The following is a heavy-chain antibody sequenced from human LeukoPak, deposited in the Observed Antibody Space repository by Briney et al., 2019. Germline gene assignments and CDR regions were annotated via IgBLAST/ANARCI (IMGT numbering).Heavy chain of an antibody. J-gene: IGHJ4*02. Sequence: PGGSLRLSCAASGFTFSSYGMHWVRQAPGKGLEWVAFIRYDGSNKYYADSVKGRFTIFRDNSKNTLYLQMNSLRAGDTAVYYCAKGPTPTYYDFWSGFDYWGQGTLVTVSS. CDR2: IRYDGSNK. CDR1: GFTFSSYG. V-gene: IGHV3-30*02. D-gene: IGHD3-3*01. CDR3: AKGPTPTYYDFWSGFDY.